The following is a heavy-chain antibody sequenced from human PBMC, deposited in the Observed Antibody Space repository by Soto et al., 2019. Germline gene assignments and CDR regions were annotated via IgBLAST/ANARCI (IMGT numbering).Heavy chain of an antibody. V-gene: IGHV4-39*02. Sequence: PSDTRSLTCSVSGCSISYNSYYWGWIRQPPGKGLEWVGGIFYTGTTYYSPSLKDRVTISVDTSKNSFSLNLTSVTAADTAVYFCARLVVVAPVANAWGQGTLVTVSS. CDR1: GCSISYNSYY. J-gene: IGHJ5*02. CDR3: ARLVVVAPVANA. D-gene: IGHD2-2*01. CDR2: IFYTGTT.